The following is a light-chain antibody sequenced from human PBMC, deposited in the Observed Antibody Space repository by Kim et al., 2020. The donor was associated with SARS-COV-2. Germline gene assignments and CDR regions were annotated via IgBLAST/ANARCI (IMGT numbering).Light chain of an antibody. CDR2: GKN. Sequence: SSELTQDPAVSVALGQTVRITCQGDSLRSYYATWYQQKPGQAPILPIYGKNNRPSGIPDRFSGSSSGNTASLTITGTQAGDEADYYCNSRDSSGNLWVFGGGTQLTVL. CDR1: SLRSYY. CDR3: NSRDSSGNLWV. V-gene: IGLV3-19*01. J-gene: IGLJ3*02.